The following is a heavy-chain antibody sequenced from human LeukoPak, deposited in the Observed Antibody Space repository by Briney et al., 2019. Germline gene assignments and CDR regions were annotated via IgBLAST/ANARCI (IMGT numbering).Heavy chain of an antibody. CDR1: GGSISSSSYY. V-gene: IGHV4-39*02. Sequence: SETLSLTCTVSGGSISSSSYYWGWIRQPPGEGLEWIGRNHYSGATYYNPSLKSRVTISVDTSKNQFSLKLSSVTAADTAVYYCAREGFCSNGVCSNWFDPWGQGTLVTVSS. CDR3: AREGFCSNGVCSNWFDP. D-gene: IGHD2-8*01. J-gene: IGHJ5*02. CDR2: NHYSGAT.